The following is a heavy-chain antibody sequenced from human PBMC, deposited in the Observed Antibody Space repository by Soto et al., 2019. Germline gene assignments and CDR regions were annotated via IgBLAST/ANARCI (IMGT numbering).Heavy chain of an antibody. J-gene: IGHJ3*02. Sequence: GWSLRLSCEASGFTFSSYAMSWVRQAPGRGLEWVSSISGSGGSTYHADSVNGRFTISRDNSKNTVFLQMNSLRAEDTAVYYCAKDSPYSASYKEDGFDIWGQGSLVTVSS. CDR3: AKDSPYSASYKEDGFDI. V-gene: IGHV3-23*01. D-gene: IGHD1-26*01. CDR1: GFTFSSYA. CDR2: ISGSGGST.